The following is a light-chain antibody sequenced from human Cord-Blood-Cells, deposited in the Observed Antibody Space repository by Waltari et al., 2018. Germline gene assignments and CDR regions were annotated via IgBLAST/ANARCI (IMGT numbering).Light chain of an antibody. CDR3: QSYDSSLSGYV. Sequence: QSVLTQPPSVSGAPGQRVTISCTGSSSNIGAGYDVHWYQQLPGTAPNLLIYGNSNRPSGVPDRFSGSKSGTSASLAITGLQAEDEADYYCQSYDSSLSGYVFGGGTKLTVL. J-gene: IGLJ3*02. CDR2: GNS. V-gene: IGLV1-40*01. CDR1: SSNIGAGYD.